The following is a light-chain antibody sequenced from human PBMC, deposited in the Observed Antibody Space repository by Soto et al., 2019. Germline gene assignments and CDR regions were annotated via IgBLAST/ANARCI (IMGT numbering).Light chain of an antibody. CDR2: DVS. J-gene: IGLJ1*01. Sequence: QSVLTQPASVSGSPGQSITISCTGTSSDVGGYNYVSWYQQHPGKAPKLMIYDVSTRPSGVSNRFSGSKSGNTASLTISGLQAEDEADYYCSSYTSSAWVFGTGTKLTVL. V-gene: IGLV2-14*01. CDR1: SSDVGGYNY. CDR3: SSYTSSAWV.